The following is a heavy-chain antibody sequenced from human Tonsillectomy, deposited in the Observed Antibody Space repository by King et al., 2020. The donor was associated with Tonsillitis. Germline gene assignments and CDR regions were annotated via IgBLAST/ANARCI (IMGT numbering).Heavy chain of an antibody. CDR2: IYSGGST. V-gene: IGHV3-66*01. CDR1: GFTVSSNY. CDR3: ARCPERAAAPWAVSYYFDY. D-gene: IGHD6-13*01. Sequence: VQLVESGGGLVQPGGSLRLSCAASGFTVSSNYMSWVRQAPGKGLEWVSVIYSGGSTYYADSVKGRFTISRDNSKNTLHLQMNSLRSDDTAVYYCARCPERAAAPWAVSYYFDYWGQGTLVTVSS. J-gene: IGHJ4*02.